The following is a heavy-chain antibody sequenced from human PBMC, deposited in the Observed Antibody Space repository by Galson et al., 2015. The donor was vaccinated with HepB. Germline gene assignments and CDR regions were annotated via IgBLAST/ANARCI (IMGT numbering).Heavy chain of an antibody. J-gene: IGHJ4*02. V-gene: IGHV4-59*01. CDR3: AREKISSDSAFDY. CDR2: IYYSGST. CDR1: GGSISSYY. D-gene: IGHD6-19*01. Sequence: ETLSLTCTVSGGSISSYYWSWIRQPPGKGLEWIGYIYYSGSTNYNPSLKSRVTISVDTSKNQFSLKLSSVTAADTAVYYCAREKISSDSAFDYWGQGTLVTVSS.